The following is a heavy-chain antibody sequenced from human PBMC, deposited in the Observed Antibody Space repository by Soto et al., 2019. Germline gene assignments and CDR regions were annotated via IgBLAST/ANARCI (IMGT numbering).Heavy chain of an antibody. D-gene: IGHD6-19*01. CDR2: IFYSGGT. Sequence: SETLSLTCAVSGGSTTGHYWIWIRQPPGKGLEWIGYIFYSGGTNYNPSLKSRVTISVDTSKNHFSLKLSSVTAADTALYYCARVGSSGWAPDSWGQGTLVTVSS. V-gene: IGHV4-59*11. CDR1: GGSTTGHY. J-gene: IGHJ5*01. CDR3: ARVGSSGWAPDS.